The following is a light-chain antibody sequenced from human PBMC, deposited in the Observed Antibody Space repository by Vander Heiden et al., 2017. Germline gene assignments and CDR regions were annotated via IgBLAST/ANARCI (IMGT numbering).Light chain of an antibody. J-gene: IGKJ1*01. V-gene: IGKV3-20*01. Sequence: EIVLTQSPGTLSLSPGESATLSCRASQSVSSNFLAWYQQKPGQAPRLLIYGASSRATGIPDRFSGSGSGTDFTLTITRLEPEDFAVYYCQQDGSSPRTFGQGTKVEIK. CDR2: GAS. CDR1: QSVSSNF. CDR3: QQDGSSPRT.